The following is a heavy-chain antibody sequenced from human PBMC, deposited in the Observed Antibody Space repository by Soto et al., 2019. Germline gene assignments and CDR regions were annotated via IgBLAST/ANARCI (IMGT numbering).Heavy chain of an antibody. Sequence: GGSLRLSCAASGFTFSDYYMSWIRQAPGKGLEWVSYISSSGSTIYYADSVKGRFTISRDNAKNSLYLQMNSLRAEDTAVYYCATRGEDTVNYYYYYYMDVWGKGTTVTVSS. J-gene: IGHJ6*03. CDR1: GFTFSDYY. D-gene: IGHD4-4*01. CDR3: ATRGEDTVNYYYYYYMDV. CDR2: ISSSGSTI. V-gene: IGHV3-11*01.